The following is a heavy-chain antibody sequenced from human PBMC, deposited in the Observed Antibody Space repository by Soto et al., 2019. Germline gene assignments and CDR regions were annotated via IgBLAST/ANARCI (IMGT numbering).Heavy chain of an antibody. Sequence: PSETLSLTCAVSGYSIASGYYWAWIRQSPGKGLEWIGSIYHAGSVYYNPSLNSRVAVSLDTSKNHFSLKLTSVTAADTAVYYCARTFDYHGMDVWGQGTTVTVSS. J-gene: IGHJ6*02. CDR3: ARTFDYHGMDV. V-gene: IGHV4-38-2*01. CDR2: IYHAGSV. CDR1: GYSIASGYY.